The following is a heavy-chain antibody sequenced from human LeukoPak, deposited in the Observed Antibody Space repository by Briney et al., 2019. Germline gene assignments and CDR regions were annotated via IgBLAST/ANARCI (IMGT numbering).Heavy chain of an antibody. CDR3: ARDLGPAATAIDY. V-gene: IGHV4-38-2*02. CDR1: GYSISSGYY. D-gene: IGHD2-2*01. Sequence: SETLSLTCAVSGYSISSGYYWGWIRPPPGKGLERIGSIYHSGSTYYNPSLKSRVTISVDTSKNQFSLKLSSVTAADTAVYYCARDLGPAATAIDYWGQGTLVTVSS. CDR2: IYHSGST. J-gene: IGHJ4*02.